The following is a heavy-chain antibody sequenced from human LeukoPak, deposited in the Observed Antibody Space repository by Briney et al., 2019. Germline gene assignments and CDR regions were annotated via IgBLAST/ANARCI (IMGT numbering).Heavy chain of an antibody. J-gene: IGHJ5*02. CDR1: GYTFINFD. CDR2: MNPNSGHT. V-gene: IGHV1-8*01. CDR3: ARGRGNIATTGGWFDP. Sequence: ASVKVSCKASGYTFINFDINWVRQATGQELEWMGWMNPNSGHTGYAQKFQGRVTMTRNTSVNTAYMELSSLKSEDTAVYYCARGRGNIATTGGWFDPWGQGTLVTVSS. D-gene: IGHD6-13*01.